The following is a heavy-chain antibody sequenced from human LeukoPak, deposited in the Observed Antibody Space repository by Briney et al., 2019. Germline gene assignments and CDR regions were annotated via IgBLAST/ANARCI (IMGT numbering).Heavy chain of an antibody. Sequence: GGSLRLSCVGSGFSFRYFAIHWVCQAPGEGLEYVSVINTDGRITYYADSVKGRFTISRDNSKNTVYLQMGSLRGDDMAVYYCTRDGGSFCDFDYWGQGALVTVSS. D-gene: IGHD1-26*01. V-gene: IGHV3-64*02. CDR3: TRDGGSFCDFDY. J-gene: IGHJ4*02. CDR2: INTDGRIT. CDR1: GFSFRYFA.